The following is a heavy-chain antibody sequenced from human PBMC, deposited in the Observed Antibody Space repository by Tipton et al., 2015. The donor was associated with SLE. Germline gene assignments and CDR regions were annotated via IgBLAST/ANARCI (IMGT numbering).Heavy chain of an antibody. CDR3: ARLKDYGDYVYYYYMDV. Sequence: TLSLTCTVSGGSISSSRDYWGWIRQPPGKGLEWIGSINYSGNTYYKPSLKSRVTISVDTSKNQFSLKLTSVTATDTAAYYCARLKDYGDYVYYYYMDVWGKGTTVTVSS. J-gene: IGHJ6*03. D-gene: IGHD4-17*01. V-gene: IGHV4-39*01. CDR1: GGSISSSRDY. CDR2: INYSGNT.